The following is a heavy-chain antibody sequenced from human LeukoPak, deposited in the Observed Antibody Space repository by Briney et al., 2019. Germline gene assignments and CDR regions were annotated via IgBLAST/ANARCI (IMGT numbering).Heavy chain of an antibody. CDR1: GYTFTGYY. V-gene: IGHV1-2*02. J-gene: IGHJ4*02. D-gene: IGHD6-13*01. Sequence: GASVKVSCKASGYTFTGYYMHWVRQAPGQGLEWMGWINPNSGGTNYAQKFQGRVTMTEDTSTDTAYMELSSLRSEDTAVYYCATLRRSSSWDHWGQGTLVTVSS. CDR3: ATLRRSSSWDH. CDR2: INPNSGGT.